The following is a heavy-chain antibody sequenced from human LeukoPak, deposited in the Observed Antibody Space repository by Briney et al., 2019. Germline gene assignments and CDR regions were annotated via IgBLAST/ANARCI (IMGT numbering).Heavy chain of an antibody. V-gene: IGHV4-4*07. J-gene: IGHJ6*03. CDR1: GGSISSYF. Sequence: PSETLSLTCTASGGSISSYFWSWIRQPAGKGLEWIGRIYTSGSTNYNPSLKSRVTISVDKSKNQFSLKLSSVTAADTAVYYCAREGAVAPYYIYYMHVRGKGTTVAVSS. CDR3: AREGAVAPYYIYYMHV. CDR2: IYTSGST. D-gene: IGHD6-19*01.